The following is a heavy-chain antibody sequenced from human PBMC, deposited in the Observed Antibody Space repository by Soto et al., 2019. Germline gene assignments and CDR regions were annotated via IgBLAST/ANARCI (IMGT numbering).Heavy chain of an antibody. CDR3: ARSHYTYGLLIDY. CDR1: GASITTNGYY. J-gene: IGHJ4*02. Sequence: PSETLSLTCTVSGASITTNGYYWGWIRQPPGKGLQWIGNVYSTGSTFSHPSLTSRVFISVDTSKNKFSLRLTSVTAADTAVYYCARSHYTYGLLIDYWGPGIMVTVSS. CDR2: VYSTGST. D-gene: IGHD2-8*01. V-gene: IGHV4-39*01.